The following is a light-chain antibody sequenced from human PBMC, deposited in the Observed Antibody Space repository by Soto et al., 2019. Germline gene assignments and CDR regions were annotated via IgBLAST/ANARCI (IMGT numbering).Light chain of an antibody. V-gene: IGKV1-16*02. CDR1: QGIGNS. CDR2: AAS. J-gene: IGKJ4*01. CDR3: QQYNSFPLS. Sequence: DIPMTQSPSSLSASVGDKVTITCRASQGIGNSLAWFQQKPGKASKSLIYAASSLQSGVPSKFSGAGSGTDFALTISSLQPEDFAIYYCQQYNSFPLSFGGGTKVEIK.